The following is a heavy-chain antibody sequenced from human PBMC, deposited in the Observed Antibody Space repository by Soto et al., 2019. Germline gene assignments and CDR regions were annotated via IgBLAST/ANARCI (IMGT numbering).Heavy chain of an antibody. CDR2: TYYSGST. CDR1: GGSISSSSYY. V-gene: IGHV4-39*01. Sequence: SETLSLTCTVSGGSISSSSYYWGWIRQPPGKGLEWIGSTYYSGSTYYNPSLKSRVTISVDTSKNQFPLKLSSVTAADTAVYYCARRGSSSWYGYWGQGTLVTVS. J-gene: IGHJ4*02. CDR3: ARRGSSSWYGY. D-gene: IGHD6-13*01.